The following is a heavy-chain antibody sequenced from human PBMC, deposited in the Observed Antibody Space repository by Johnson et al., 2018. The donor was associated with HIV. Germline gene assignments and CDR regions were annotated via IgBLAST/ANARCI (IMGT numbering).Heavy chain of an antibody. CDR2: ISSSGGTI. Sequence: QVQLVESGGGLVKPGGSLRLSCAASGFTFSDYYMSWIRQTPGKGLEWVSYISSSGGTIYYADSVKGRFTISRDNAKNYLYLQMNSMRAEDTAWYYLAKATEAAAGTDDAFDIWGQGTMVTVSS. D-gene: IGHD6-13*01. J-gene: IGHJ3*02. CDR3: AKATEAAAGTDDAFDI. V-gene: IGHV3-11*01. CDR1: GFTFSDYY.